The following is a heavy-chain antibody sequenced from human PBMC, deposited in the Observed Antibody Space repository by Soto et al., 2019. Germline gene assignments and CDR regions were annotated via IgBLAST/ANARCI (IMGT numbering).Heavy chain of an antibody. CDR2: IYSGGST. J-gene: IGHJ6*02. V-gene: IGHV3-53*01. D-gene: IGHD1-7*01. CDR1: GFTVSSND. CDR3: ARDLIITGTYFYYGMDV. Sequence: GGSLRLSCAASGFTVSSNDMSWVRQAPGKGLEWVSVIYSGGSTYYADSVKGRFTISRDNSKNTLYLQMNSLRAEDTAVYYCARDLIITGTYFYYGMDVWGQGTKVTVSS.